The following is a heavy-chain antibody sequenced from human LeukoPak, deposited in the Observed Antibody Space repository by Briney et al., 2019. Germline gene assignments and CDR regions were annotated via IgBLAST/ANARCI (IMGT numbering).Heavy chain of an antibody. CDR1: GFTFDDYA. V-gene: IGHV3-20*04. CDR3: ARHHHYYDSSGYPQFDP. CDR2: INWNGGST. J-gene: IGHJ5*02. Sequence: GGSLRLSCTASGFTFDDYAMNWFRQAPGKGLEWVSGINWNGGSTGYADSVKGRFTISRDNAKNSLYLQMNSLRAEDTALYYCARHHHYYDSSGYPQFDPWGQGTLVTVSS. D-gene: IGHD3-22*01.